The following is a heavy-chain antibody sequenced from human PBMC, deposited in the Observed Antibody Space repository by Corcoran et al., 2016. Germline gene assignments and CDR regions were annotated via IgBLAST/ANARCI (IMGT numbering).Heavy chain of an antibody. CDR1: GYTFTSYY. Sequence: QVQLVQSGAEVKKPGASVKVSCKASGYTFTSYYMHWVRQAPGQGLEWMGIINPSGGSTSYAQKFQGRVTMTRDTSTSTAYMELRSLRSDDTAVYYCARAGVFLGVPTLDWFDPWGQGTLVTVSS. V-gene: IGHV1-46*01. CDR3: ARAGVFLGVPTLDWFDP. J-gene: IGHJ5*02. CDR2: INPSGGST. D-gene: IGHD2-8*01.